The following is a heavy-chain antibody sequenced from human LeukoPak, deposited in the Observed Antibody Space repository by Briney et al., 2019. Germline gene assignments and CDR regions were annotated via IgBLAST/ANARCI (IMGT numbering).Heavy chain of an antibody. CDR2: IYYSGST. J-gene: IGHJ4*02. V-gene: IGHV4-59*01. CDR3: ARTVATIPPEPFDY. D-gene: IGHD5-24*01. CDR1: GGSISSYY. Sequence: SETLSLTCTVPGGSISSYYWSWIRQPPGKGLEWIGYIYYSGSTNYNPSLKSRVTISVDTSKNQFSLKLSSVTAADTAVYYCARTVATIPPEPFDYWGQGTLATVSS.